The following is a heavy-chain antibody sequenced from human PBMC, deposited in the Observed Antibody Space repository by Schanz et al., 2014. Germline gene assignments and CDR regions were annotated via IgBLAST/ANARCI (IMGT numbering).Heavy chain of an antibody. D-gene: IGHD2-2*01. CDR2: ISDSGEST. V-gene: IGHV3-11*01. CDR1: GFTFSDYY. Sequence: QVQLVDSGGGLVKPGGSLRLSCAASGFTFSDYYMTWIRQAPGKGLEWVSDISDSGESTHYADSVKGRFTISRDNAKNSLFLQMNSLSAEDTAVYYCAKVAPAATYLDSWGLGTLVTVSS. J-gene: IGHJ4*02. CDR3: AKVAPAATYLDS.